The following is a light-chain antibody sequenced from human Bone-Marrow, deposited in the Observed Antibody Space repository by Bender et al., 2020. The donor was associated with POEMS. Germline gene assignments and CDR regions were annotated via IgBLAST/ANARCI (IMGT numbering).Light chain of an antibody. CDR3: TSYTTATAEVV. CDR2: DVS. V-gene: IGLV2-14*01. CDR1: TSDIGRYNF. Sequence: QSALTQPASVSGSPGQSITISCTGTTSDIGRYNFVSWYQRHPGKAPKLLIYDVSNRLSGVSDRFSGSKSANTASLTISWLQAEGEADYYSTSYTTATAEVVFGGGTKLTLL. J-gene: IGLJ2*01.